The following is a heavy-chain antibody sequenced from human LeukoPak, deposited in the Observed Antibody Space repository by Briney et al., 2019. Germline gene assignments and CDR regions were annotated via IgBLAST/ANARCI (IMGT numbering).Heavy chain of an antibody. D-gene: IGHD3-10*01. CDR1: GFTFSSYA. J-gene: IGHJ4*02. CDR2: ISGSGGST. Sequence: GGSLRLSCAASGFTFSSYAMSWVRQAPGKGLEWVSAISGSGGSTYYADSVKGRFTISRDNSKNTLYLQMNSLRAEDTAVYYCANLMVRGVIFLPPDPFDYWGQGTLVTVSS. CDR3: ANLMVRGVIFLPPDPFDY. V-gene: IGHV3-23*01.